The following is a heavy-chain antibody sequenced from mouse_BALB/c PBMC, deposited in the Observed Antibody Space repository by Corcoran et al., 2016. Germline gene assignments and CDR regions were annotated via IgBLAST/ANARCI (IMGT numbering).Heavy chain of an antibody. CDR2: ILPGSGSS. CDR3: ARGGFGY. Sequence: HVQLQQSGAELMKPGASVKISCKATGYTFSSYWIEWIKQRPGHGLEWIGEILPGSGSSNCNEKFKGKATFTADTSTNTAYMQLSSLTSEDSAVYYCARGGFGYWGQGTLVTVSA. J-gene: IGHJ3*01. CDR1: GYTFSSYW. V-gene: IGHV1-9*01.